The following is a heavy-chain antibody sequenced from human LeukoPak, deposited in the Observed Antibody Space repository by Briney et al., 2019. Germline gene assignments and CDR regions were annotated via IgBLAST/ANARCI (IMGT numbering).Heavy chain of an antibody. CDR1: GYTFTGYY. J-gene: IGHJ6*02. D-gene: IGHD3-3*01. V-gene: IGHV1-2*04. Sequence: ASVKVSCKASGYTFTGYYMHWLRQAPGQGLEWMGWINPNSGGTNYAQKFQGWVTMTRDTSISTAYMELSRLRSDDTAVYYCARDGVAEGYYYGMDVWGQGTTVTVSS. CDR3: ARDGVAEGYYYGMDV. CDR2: INPNSGGT.